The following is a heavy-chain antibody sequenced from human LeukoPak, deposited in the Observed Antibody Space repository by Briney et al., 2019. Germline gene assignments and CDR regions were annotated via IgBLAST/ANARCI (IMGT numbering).Heavy chain of an antibody. CDR1: GFTFGDYA. CDR2: IRSKAYGGTT. CDR3: TSGWDYYGMDV. Sequence: GGSLRLSCTASGFTFGDYAMSWVRQAPGKGLEWVGFIRSKAYGGTTEYAASVKGRFTISRDDSKSIAYLQMNSLKTEDTVVYHCTSGWDYYGMDVWGKGTTVTVSS. V-gene: IGHV3-49*04. D-gene: IGHD3-10*01. J-gene: IGHJ6*04.